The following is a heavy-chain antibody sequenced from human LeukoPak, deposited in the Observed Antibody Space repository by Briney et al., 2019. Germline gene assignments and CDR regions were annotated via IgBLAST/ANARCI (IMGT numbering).Heavy chain of an antibody. CDR2: IKQDGSER. V-gene: IGHV3-7*01. CDR3: ARDGGTDWYDP. CDR1: GFTISRYW. Sequence: GGSLRLSCGASGFTISRYWMSWVRQAPGKGREWVANIKQDGSERTYVDYLKGRFTISRDNAKNSLYLQMNSLRVEDTAMYYCARDGGTDWYDPWGQGTLVTVSS. D-gene: IGHD1-1*01. J-gene: IGHJ5*02.